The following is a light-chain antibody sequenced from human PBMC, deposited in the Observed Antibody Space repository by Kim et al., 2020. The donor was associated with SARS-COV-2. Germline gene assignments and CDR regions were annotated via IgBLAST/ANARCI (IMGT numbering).Light chain of an antibody. CDR2: KAS. J-gene: IGKJ2*01. CDR3: QQYNNYPYT. V-gene: IGKV1-5*03. Sequence: SASVGDRVTITCRASQSISSWLAWYQQKPGKAPKLLIYKASSLESGVPSRFSGSGSGTEFTLTITSLQPDDFATYYCQQYNNYPYTFGQGTKLEI. CDR1: QSISSW.